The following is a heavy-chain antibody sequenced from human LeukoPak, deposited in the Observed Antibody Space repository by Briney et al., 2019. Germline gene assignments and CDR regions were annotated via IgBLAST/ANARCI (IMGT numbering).Heavy chain of an antibody. CDR1: GFTFSSYA. CDR2: ISGSGGST. J-gene: IGHJ6*02. CDR3: AKGGPWASGYDFRYYYGMDV. Sequence: PGGSLRLSCAASGFTFSSYAMSWVRQAPGKGLEWVSAISGSGGSTYYADSVKGRFTISRDNSKNTLYLQMNSLRAEDTAVYYRAKGGPWASGYDFRYYYGMDVWGQGTTVTVSS. V-gene: IGHV3-23*01. D-gene: IGHD5-12*01.